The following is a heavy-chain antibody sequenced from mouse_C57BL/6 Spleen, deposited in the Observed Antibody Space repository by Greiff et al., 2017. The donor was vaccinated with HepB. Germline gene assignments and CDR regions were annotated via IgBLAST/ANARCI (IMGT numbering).Heavy chain of an antibody. J-gene: IGHJ3*01. D-gene: IGHD1-1*01. CDR3: ARGATVVANPTWFAY. Sequence: QVQLKQPGAELVKPGASVKLSCKASGYTFTSYWMHWVKQRPGQGLEWIGMIHPNSGSTNYNEKFKSKATLTVDKSSSTAYMQLSSLTSEDSAVYYCARGATVVANPTWFAYWGQGTLVTVSA. CDR1: GYTFTSYW. V-gene: IGHV1-64*01. CDR2: IHPNSGST.